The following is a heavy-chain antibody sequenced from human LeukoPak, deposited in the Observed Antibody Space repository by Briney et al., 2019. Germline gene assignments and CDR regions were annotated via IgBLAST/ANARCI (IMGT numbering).Heavy chain of an antibody. CDR1: GGTFSSYA. J-gene: IGHJ5*02. D-gene: IGHD3-10*01. CDR2: IIPIFGIA. Sequence: SVKVSCKASGGTFSSYAISWVRQAPGQGLEWMGRIIPIFGIANYAQKFQGRVTITAGKSASTAYMELSSLRSEDTAVYYCARNYGSGTGWFDPWGQGTLVTVSS. V-gene: IGHV1-69*04. CDR3: ARNYGSGTGWFDP.